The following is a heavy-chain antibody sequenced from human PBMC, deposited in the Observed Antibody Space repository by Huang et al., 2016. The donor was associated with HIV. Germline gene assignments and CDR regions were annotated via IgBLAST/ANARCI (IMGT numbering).Heavy chain of an antibody. D-gene: IGHD3-3*01. Sequence: LQESGPGLVGPSETLSLTCAVSGDSINSNTFYWGWIRRPPGKALEWIGSICYSGTTYYKPALKRRARIACDASKNRIFLHLRSVTAADTGVYYCARTGVAVSDDPEYFQHWGQGALVTIS. J-gene: IGHJ1*01. CDR2: ICYSGTT. CDR3: ARTGVAVSDDPEYFQH. CDR1: GDSINSNTFY. V-gene: IGHV4-39*02.